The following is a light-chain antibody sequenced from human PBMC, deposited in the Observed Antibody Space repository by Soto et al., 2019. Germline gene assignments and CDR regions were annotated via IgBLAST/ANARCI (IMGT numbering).Light chain of an antibody. CDR2: GAS. J-gene: IGKJ1*01. CDR1: QSVSSSY. CDR3: QQYGSSLL. Sequence: EIVLTQSPGTLSLSPGERATLSCRASQSVSSSYLAWYQQKPGQAPRLLIYGASSRATGIPDRFSGSGSGTDFTLTISRLEPADFAVYYCQQYGSSLLFGQGTKVEIK. V-gene: IGKV3-20*01.